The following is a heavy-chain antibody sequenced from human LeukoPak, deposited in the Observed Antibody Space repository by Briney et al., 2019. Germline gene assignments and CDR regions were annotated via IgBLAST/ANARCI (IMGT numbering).Heavy chain of an antibody. J-gene: IGHJ3*02. CDR3: AKALFTSATGTGRAFHI. CDR1: EFTFSKFP. V-gene: IGHV3-23*01. Sequence: GGSLRLSCAASEFTFSKFPMGWVRQAPGRGLEWVSAISASGDVTFHADSVRGRFTISRDNSKSTLFLQMNDLRVEDTAKCYCAKALFTSATGTGRAFHIWGQGTMVSVSS. CDR2: ISASGDVT. D-gene: IGHD3-10*01.